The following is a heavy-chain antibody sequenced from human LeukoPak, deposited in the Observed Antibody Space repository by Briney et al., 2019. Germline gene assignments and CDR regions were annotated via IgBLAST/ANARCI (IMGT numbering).Heavy chain of an antibody. CDR3: ARGDTYYYGSGSYSWWFPFDY. V-gene: IGHV5-51*01. CDR2: IYPGDSDT. D-gene: IGHD3-10*01. J-gene: IGHJ4*02. Sequence: GESLKISCKGSGYSFPSYWIGWVRQMPGKGLEWMGIIYPGDSDTRYSPSFQGQVTISADKSISTAYLQWSSLKASDTAMYYCARGDTYYYGSGSYSWWFPFDYWGQGTLVTVSS. CDR1: GYSFPSYW.